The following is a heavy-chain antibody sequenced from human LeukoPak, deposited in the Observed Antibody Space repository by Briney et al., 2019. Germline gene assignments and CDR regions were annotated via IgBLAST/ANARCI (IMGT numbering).Heavy chain of an antibody. CDR1: GFTFSSYA. J-gene: IGHJ4*02. CDR2: ISGSGGST. V-gene: IGHV3-23*01. Sequence: GGSLRLSCVASGFTFSSYAMSWVRQAPGKGLEWVSAISGSGGSTYYADSVKGRFTISRDNSKNTLYLQMNSLRAEDTAVYYCAKTRLQDIVVVVAALYWGQGTLVTVSS. CDR3: AKTRLQDIVVVVAALY. D-gene: IGHD2-15*01.